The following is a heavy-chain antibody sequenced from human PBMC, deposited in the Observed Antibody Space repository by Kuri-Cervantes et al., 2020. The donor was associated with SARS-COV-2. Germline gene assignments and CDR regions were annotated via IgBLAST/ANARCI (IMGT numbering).Heavy chain of an antibody. J-gene: IGHJ6*02. V-gene: IGHV1-2*04. Sequence: ASVKVSCKASGYTFTGYYMHRVRQAPGQGLEWMGWINPNSGGTNYAQKFQGWVTMTRDTSISTAYMELSRLISDDTAVYYCARGTNINYYVMDVWGQGTTVTVSS. CDR1: GYTFTGYY. CDR3: ARGTNINYYVMDV. CDR2: INPNSGGT. D-gene: IGHD1/OR15-1a*01.